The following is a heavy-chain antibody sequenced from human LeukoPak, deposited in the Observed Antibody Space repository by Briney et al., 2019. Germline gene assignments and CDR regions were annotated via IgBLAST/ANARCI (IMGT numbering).Heavy chain of an antibody. CDR2: ISDDGTKK. Sequence: TGRSLRLSCVASGISFSNYAMHWVRQAPGKGLEWVAVISDDGTKKYYGDSEKGRFTISRDNSKNTLFLQMNSLRAEDTAVYYCARDNYCGSGSYNYYGMDVWGQGTTVTVTS. CDR1: GISFSNYA. J-gene: IGHJ6*02. D-gene: IGHD3-10*01. V-gene: IGHV3-30-3*01. CDR3: ARDNYCGSGSYNYYGMDV.